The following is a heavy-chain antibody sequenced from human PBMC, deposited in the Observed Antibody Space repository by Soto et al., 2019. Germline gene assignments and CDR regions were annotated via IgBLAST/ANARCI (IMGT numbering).Heavy chain of an antibody. D-gene: IGHD4-17*01. CDR1: GGSISSYY. CDR3: AKALYGGHDY. Sequence: SETLSLTCTVSGGSISSYYXSWIRQPPGKGLGWIGYIYYSGSTNYNPSLKSRVTISVDTSKNQFSLKLNSMTAADTAVYYCAKALYGGHDYWGPGTLVTVSS. CDR2: IYYSGST. V-gene: IGHV4-59*08. J-gene: IGHJ4*02.